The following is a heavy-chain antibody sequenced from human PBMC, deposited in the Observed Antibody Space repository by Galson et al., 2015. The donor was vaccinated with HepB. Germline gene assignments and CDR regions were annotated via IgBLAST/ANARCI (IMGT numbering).Heavy chain of an antibody. CDR1: GFTFSSYS. CDR3: ASTQGGSSWSYSYYYYYYGMDV. V-gene: IGHV3-48*01. Sequence: SLRLSCAASGFTFSSYSMNWVRQAPGKGLEWVSYISSSSTIYYADSVKGRFTISRDNAKNSLYLQMNSLRAEDTAVYYCASTQGGSSWSYSYYYYYYGMDVWGQGTTVTVSS. D-gene: IGHD6-13*01. CDR2: ISSSSTI. J-gene: IGHJ6*02.